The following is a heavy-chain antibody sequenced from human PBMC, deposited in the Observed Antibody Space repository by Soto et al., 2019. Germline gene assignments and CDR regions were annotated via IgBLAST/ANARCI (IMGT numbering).Heavy chain of an antibody. CDR3: GRCTSTSCHLGSDY. V-gene: IGHV3-30-3*01. Sequence: LRLSCAASGFTFSSYAMNWVRQAPGKGLEWGALISHDGINKYYADSVRGRFTISRDSSTNTLYLQMNSLRAADTAVYYCGRCTSTSCHLGSDYWGQGTRVSVAS. CDR2: ISHDGINK. D-gene: IGHD2-2*01. CDR1: GFTFSSYA. J-gene: IGHJ4*02.